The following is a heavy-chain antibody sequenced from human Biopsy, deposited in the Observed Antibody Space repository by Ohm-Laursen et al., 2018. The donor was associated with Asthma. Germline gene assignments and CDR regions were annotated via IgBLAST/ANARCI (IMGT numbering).Heavy chain of an antibody. Sequence: TQTLTLTCSFSVFSLSSSGANVNWIRQPPGKALEWLARIDWEEDKFYSTSLRTRLTISKGSSEDQVVLTMTNMGPVDTATYYCTRHNDYWGPGILVTVSS. D-gene: IGHD1-14*01. V-gene: IGHV2-70*04. CDR3: TRHNDY. CDR2: IDWEEDK. CDR1: VFSLSSSGAN. J-gene: IGHJ4*02.